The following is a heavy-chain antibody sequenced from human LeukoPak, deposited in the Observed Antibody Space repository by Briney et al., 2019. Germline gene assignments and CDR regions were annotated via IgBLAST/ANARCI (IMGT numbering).Heavy chain of an antibody. D-gene: IGHD3-10*01. CDR1: GFTFSNVW. Sequence: GGSLRLSCAASGFTFSNVWMRWVRQAPGKGLEWVAVISYDGSNKYYADSVKGRFTISRDNSKNTLYLQMNSLRAEDTAVYYCAKDYYGSGSYYDYWGQGTLVTVSS. J-gene: IGHJ4*02. V-gene: IGHV3-30*18. CDR3: AKDYYGSGSYYDY. CDR2: ISYDGSNK.